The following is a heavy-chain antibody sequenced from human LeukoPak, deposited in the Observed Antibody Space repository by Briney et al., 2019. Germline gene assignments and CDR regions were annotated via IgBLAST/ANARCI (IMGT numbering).Heavy chain of an antibody. V-gene: IGHV3-13*01. J-gene: IGHJ4*02. Sequence: GGSLRLSCTASGFTLGRHNMHWVRQTTGEGLEWVAALASGSQTFYAGSVKGRFTVSREDAKNSLYLQMNSLRAGDTAVYYCVREARGYHYTYFDYWGQGTLVTVSS. CDR3: VREARGYHYTYFDY. CDR1: GFTLGRHN. CDR2: LASGSQT. D-gene: IGHD5-18*01.